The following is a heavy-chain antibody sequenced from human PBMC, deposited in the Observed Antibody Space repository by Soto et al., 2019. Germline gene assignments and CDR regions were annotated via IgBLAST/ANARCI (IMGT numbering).Heavy chain of an antibody. CDR3: REDYYDSSGYYYVDC. V-gene: IGHV3-15*07. CDR2: IKSKTDGGTT. CDR1: GFTCSNAW. D-gene: IGHD3-22*01. J-gene: IGHJ4*02. Sequence: EVQLVESGGGLVKPGGSLRLSCAASGFTCSNAWMKWVSKAPGKGLEWVGRIKSKTDGGTTDYAAPVKGRFTISRDDSKNTLYLQMNSLKTEDTAVYYCREDYYDSSGYYYVDCWGQGTLVTVSS.